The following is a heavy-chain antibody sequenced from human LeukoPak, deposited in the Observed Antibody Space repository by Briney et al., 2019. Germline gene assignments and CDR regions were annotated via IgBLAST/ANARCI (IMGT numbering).Heavy chain of an antibody. V-gene: IGHV4-59*01. Sequence: PSETLSLTCTVSGGSISGYYWSWIRQPPGKGLEWIGYIYYSGSTNYNPSLKSRVTISVDTSKNQFSLKLSSVTAADTAVYYCARAPESSHIAGNWFDPWGQGTLVTVSS. CDR3: ARAPESSHIAGNWFDP. D-gene: IGHD6-13*01. CDR2: IYYSGST. CDR1: GGSISGYY. J-gene: IGHJ5*02.